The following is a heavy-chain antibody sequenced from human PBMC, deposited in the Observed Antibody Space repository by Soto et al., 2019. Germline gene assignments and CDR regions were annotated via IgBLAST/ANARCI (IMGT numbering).Heavy chain of an antibody. CDR3: AKSPRYCSGTSCSNYYYYYMDV. CDR1: GFTFGNYA. V-gene: IGHV3-23*01. J-gene: IGHJ6*03. D-gene: IGHD2-2*01. CDR2: VSGSGGST. Sequence: PGVSLRLSCAASGFTFGNYAMSWVRQAPGKGLEWVSAVSGSGGSTYYADSVKGRFTISRDNSKNTLFLQMNSLRAEDTAVYYCAKSPRYCSGTSCSNYYYYYMDVWGKATTVTVSS.